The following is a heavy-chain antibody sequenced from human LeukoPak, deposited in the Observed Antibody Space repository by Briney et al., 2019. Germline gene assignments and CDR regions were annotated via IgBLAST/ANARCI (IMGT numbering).Heavy chain of an antibody. D-gene: IGHD1-26*01. CDR2: IWYDGSNI. V-gene: IGHV3-33*01. J-gene: IGHJ4*02. Sequence: PGRSLRLSCAASGFTFSTYGMHWVRQAPGKGLEWLAVIWYDGSNIYYADSVKGRFAISRDNSKNTLYLLLNSLRAEDTAVYYCARVGGATAVTMYFEYWGQGTLVTVSS. CDR1: GFTFSTYG. CDR3: ARVGGATAVTMYFEY.